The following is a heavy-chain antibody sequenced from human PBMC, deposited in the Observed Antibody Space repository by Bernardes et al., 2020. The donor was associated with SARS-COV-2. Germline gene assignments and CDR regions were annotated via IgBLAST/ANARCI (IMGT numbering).Heavy chain of an antibody. CDR2: ISSSSSTI. J-gene: IGHJ6*02. Sequence: GGSLRLSCAASGFTFSDYYMSWIRQAPGKGLEWVSYISSSSSTIYYADSVKGRFTISRDNAKNSLYLQMNSLRAEDTAVYYCARDPSSIVSVYGMDVWGQGTTVTVSS. CDR3: ARDPSSIVSVYGMDV. D-gene: IGHD1-26*01. V-gene: IGHV3-11*04. CDR1: GFTFSDYY.